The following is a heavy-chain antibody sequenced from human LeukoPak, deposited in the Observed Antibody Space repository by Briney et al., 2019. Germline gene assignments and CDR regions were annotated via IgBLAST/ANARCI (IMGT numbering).Heavy chain of an antibody. Sequence: ASVKVSCKASGYTFTSYDINWVRQATGQGLEWMGWMNPNSGNTGYAQKFKGGVTITRNTSISTAYMELSSLRSEDTAVYYCARAPSITGTTPPGYWGQGTLVTVSS. D-gene: IGHD1-7*01. V-gene: IGHV1-8*01. CDR1: GYTFTSYD. J-gene: IGHJ4*02. CDR2: MNPNSGNT. CDR3: ARAPSITGTTPPGY.